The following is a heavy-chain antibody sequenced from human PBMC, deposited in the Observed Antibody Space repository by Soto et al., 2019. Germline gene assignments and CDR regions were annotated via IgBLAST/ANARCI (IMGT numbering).Heavy chain of an antibody. Sequence: KTSETLSLTXTVSGDSISSGGYSWSWIRQPPGKGLEWVGYIDRSGSTYYNPSLQSRVTISVDRSSHQFSLSLTSVTAADTAFYYCARDGAWRGFDVWGQGTTVTVSS. D-gene: IGHD1-26*01. V-gene: IGHV4-30-2*01. J-gene: IGHJ6*02. CDR2: IDRSGST. CDR3: ARDGAWRGFDV. CDR1: GDSISSGGYS.